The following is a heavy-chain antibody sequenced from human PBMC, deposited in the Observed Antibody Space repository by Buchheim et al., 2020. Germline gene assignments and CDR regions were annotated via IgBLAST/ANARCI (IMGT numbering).Heavy chain of an antibody. CDR1: GFIFSSHT. J-gene: IGHJ4*02. Sequence: EVQLLESGGGLVEPGGSLRLSCAASGFIFSSHTMNWVRQAPGKGLEWVSSIGGSGEHSFYADSVKGRFTISRANARSPLYFQMNYLRVDDTALYYCTRDRPFSDFDYWGRGTL. CDR2: IGGSGEHS. CDR3: TRDRPFSDFDY. V-gene: IGHV3-21*01. D-gene: IGHD1-26*01.